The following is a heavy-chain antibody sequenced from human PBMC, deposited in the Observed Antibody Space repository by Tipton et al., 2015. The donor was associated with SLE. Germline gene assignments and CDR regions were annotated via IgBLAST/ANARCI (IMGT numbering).Heavy chain of an antibody. CDR1: GGSVSSGSYY. V-gene: IGHV4-61*01. CDR2: IYYSGSTNYSGST. Sequence: TLSLTCTVSGGSVSSGSYYWSWIRQPPGKGLEWIGYIYYSGSTNYSGSTNYNPSLKSRVTISVDTSKKQFSLKLSSVTAADTAVYYCARVTGRSSDWFDPWGQGTLVTVSS. CDR3: ARVTGRSSDWFDP. D-gene: IGHD3-10*01. J-gene: IGHJ5*02.